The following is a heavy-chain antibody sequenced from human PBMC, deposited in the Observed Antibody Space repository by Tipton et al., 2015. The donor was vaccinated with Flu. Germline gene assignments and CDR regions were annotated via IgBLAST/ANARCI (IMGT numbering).Heavy chain of an antibody. D-gene: IGHD1-26*01. CDR3: AKDRGWAVEIGFDY. CDR2: IRGSGGST. V-gene: IGHV3-23*01. Sequence: SLRLSCAASGFTFSSYAMSWVRQAPGKGLEWVSGIRGSGGSTYYADSVKGRFTISRDNFKNTLYLQMNTLRAEDTAVYYCAKDRGWAVEIGFDYWGQGTLVTVSS. CDR1: GFTFSSYA. J-gene: IGHJ4*02.